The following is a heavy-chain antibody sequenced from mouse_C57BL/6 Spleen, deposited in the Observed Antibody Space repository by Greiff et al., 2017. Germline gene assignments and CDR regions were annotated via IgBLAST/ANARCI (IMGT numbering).Heavy chain of an antibody. CDR1: GYSITSGYY. V-gene: IGHV3-6*01. Sequence: VQLKESGPGLVKPSQSLSLTCSVTGYSITSGYYWNWIRQFPGNKLEWMGYISYDGSNNYNPSLKNRISITRDTSKNQFFLKLNSVTTEDTATYYCARGGRYDYDGSPWFAYWGQGTLVTVSA. CDR2: ISYDGSN. D-gene: IGHD2-4*01. CDR3: ARGGRYDYDGSPWFAY. J-gene: IGHJ3*01.